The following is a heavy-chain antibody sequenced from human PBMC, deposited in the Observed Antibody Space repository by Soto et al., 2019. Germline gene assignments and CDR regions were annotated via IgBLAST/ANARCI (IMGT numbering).Heavy chain of an antibody. CDR1: GGSISGGVHS. CDR3: ARDIMPLTNDWYFDL. V-gene: IGHV4-30-4*01. D-gene: IGHD2-8*01. Sequence: SETLSLTCTVSGGSISGGVHSWSWIRQPPGKGLEWIGHIFDSGSTYYNPSLKSRLTIPVDTSKNQFSLRLSSVTAADTAVYYCARDIMPLTNDWYFDLWGRGTLVTVSS. J-gene: IGHJ2*01. CDR2: IFDSGST.